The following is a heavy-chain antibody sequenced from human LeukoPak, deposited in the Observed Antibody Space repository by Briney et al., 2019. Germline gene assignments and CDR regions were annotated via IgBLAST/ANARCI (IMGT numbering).Heavy chain of an antibody. V-gene: IGHV4-61*02. J-gene: IGHJ4*02. D-gene: IGHD2-21*01. CDR1: GGSVSSGSYY. CDR2: IYTSGST. CDR3: ARDLGVNDY. Sequence: SQTLSLTCTVSGGSVSSGSYYWSWIRQPAGKGLEWIGRIYTSGSTNYNPSLKSRVTISVDTSKNQFSLKLSSVTAADTAVYYCARDLGVNDYWGQGTLVTVSS.